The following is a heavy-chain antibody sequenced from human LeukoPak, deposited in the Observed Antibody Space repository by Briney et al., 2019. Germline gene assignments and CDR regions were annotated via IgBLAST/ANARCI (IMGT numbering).Heavy chain of an antibody. D-gene: IGHD4-23*01. Sequence: ASVKVSCKASGYTFTNYALHWVRQAPGQRLEWMGWTNGATGNTRFSQDFQGRLTITIDTSASTAYMELSSLRSEDTAVYYCARSPGGNARTWLDYWGQGTQVTVSS. CDR1: GYTFTNYA. CDR3: ARSPGGNARTWLDY. CDR2: TNGATGNT. J-gene: IGHJ4*02. V-gene: IGHV1-3*02.